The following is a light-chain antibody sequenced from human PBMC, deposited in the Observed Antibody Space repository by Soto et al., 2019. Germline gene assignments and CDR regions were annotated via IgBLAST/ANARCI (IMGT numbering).Light chain of an antibody. Sequence: QSVLTQPASVSGSPGQSITISCSGTSSDVGSYNHVAWYQQFPGKTPKLIIYEVTYRPSGVSHRFSASKSGNTASLTISGLQAEDEPDYYCISYTGSSTSYVFGTGTKVTV. CDR2: EVT. CDR3: ISYTGSSTSYV. V-gene: IGLV2-14*01. J-gene: IGLJ1*01. CDR1: SSDVGSYNH.